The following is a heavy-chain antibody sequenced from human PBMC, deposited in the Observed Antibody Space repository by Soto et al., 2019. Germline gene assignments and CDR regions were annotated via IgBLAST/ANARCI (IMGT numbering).Heavy chain of an antibody. CDR1: GGTVISGSYY. V-gene: IGHV4-61*01. J-gene: IGHJ6*02. CDR2: IYYTGTT. Sequence: SETLSLTCTVSGGTVISGSYYWSWIRQPPGKGLQWIGYIYYTGTTNYNPSLKSRVTISVDTSRNQFSLNLRSMTAADTAVYYCARDYRTYDSSGPYYYGMDVWGQGTTVT. CDR3: ARDYRTYDSSGPYYYGMDV. D-gene: IGHD3-22*01.